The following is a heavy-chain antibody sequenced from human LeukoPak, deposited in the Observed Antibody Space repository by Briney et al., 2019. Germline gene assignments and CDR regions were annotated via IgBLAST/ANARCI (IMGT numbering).Heavy chain of an antibody. CDR1: GFTFSSYS. Sequence: GGSLRLSCAASGFTFSSYSMNWVRQAPGKGLEWVSSISSSSSYIYYADSVKGRFTISRDNAKNSLYLQMNSLRAEDTAVYYCARVAGLSNYYNSSGYAFDIWGQGTMVTVSS. CDR3: ARVAGLSNYYNSSGYAFDI. D-gene: IGHD3-22*01. J-gene: IGHJ3*02. CDR2: ISSSSSYI. V-gene: IGHV3-21*01.